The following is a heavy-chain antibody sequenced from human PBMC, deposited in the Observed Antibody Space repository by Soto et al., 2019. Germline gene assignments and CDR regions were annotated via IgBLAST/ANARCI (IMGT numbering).Heavy chain of an antibody. V-gene: IGHV3-48*03. CDR3: AREGSASSSDYYAYYYGMDV. CDR2: ITSSGGTI. J-gene: IGHJ6*02. Sequence: DVQLVESGGGLVQPGGSLRLSCAASGFTFSNFDMNWVRQAPGKGLEWVSYITSSGGTIYYADSVKGRFTISRDNAKNSLYLQMNSLRGEDTAVYYCAREGSASSSDYYAYYYGMDVWGLGTTVTVSS. D-gene: IGHD3-10*01. CDR1: GFTFSNFD.